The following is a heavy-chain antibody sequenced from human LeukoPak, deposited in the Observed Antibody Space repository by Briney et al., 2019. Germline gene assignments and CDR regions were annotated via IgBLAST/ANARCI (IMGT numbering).Heavy chain of an antibody. J-gene: IGHJ4*02. D-gene: IGHD2-21*02. CDR2: INSDGSTT. V-gene: IGHV3-74*01. Sequence: PGGSLRLSCAASGFTFSSYWMHWVRQAPGKGLVWVSNINSDGSTTTYADSVKGRFTISRDNAENTLYLQMNSLRAEDTAVYYCAKGLAYCGGDCYSGSDYWGQGTLVTVSS. CDR3: AKGLAYCGGDCYSGSDY. CDR1: GFTFSSYW.